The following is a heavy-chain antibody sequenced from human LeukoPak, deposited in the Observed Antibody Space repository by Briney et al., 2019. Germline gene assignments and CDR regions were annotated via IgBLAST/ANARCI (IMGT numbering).Heavy chain of an antibody. D-gene: IGHD6-19*01. CDR3: ARIPRVIAVAGFDY. J-gene: IGHJ4*02. CDR1: GYTFTSYA. CDR2: INTNTGNP. Sequence: ASVKVSCKASGYTFTSYAMNWVRQAPGQGLEWMGWINTNTGNPTYAQGFTGRFVFSLDTSVSTAYLQIGSLKAEDTAVYYCARIPRVIAVAGFDYWGQGTLVTVSS. V-gene: IGHV7-4-1*01.